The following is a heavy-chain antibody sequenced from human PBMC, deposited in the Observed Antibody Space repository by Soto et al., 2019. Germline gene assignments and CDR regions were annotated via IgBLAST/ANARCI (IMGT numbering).Heavy chain of an antibody. D-gene: IGHD3-10*01. CDR2: IRAYNGNT. Sequence: QVQLVQSGAEVKKPGASVKVSCKASGSTFYSSGISWVRQAPGQGLEWMGWIRAYNGNTNYAQKFQGRITMTTDTSTSTAYMELRSLRSDDTAVYYFATDYGSGSYYSPWGQGTLVTVSS. CDR3: ATDYGSGSYYSP. CDR1: GSTFYSSG. V-gene: IGHV1-18*01. J-gene: IGHJ4*02.